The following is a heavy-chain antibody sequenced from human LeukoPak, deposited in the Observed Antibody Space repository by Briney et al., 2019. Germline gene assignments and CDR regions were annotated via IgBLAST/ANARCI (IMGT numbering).Heavy chain of an antibody. CDR2: ISAYNGNT. J-gene: IGHJ6*02. Sequence: ASVKVSCKASGYTFTSYGISWVRQAPGQGLEWMGWISAYNGNTNYAQKLQGRVTMTTDTSTSTAYMELRSLRSDDTAVYYCARDGAPQHLAGGMDVWGQGTTVTVSS. CDR1: GYTFTSYG. D-gene: IGHD6-13*01. CDR3: ARDGAPQHLAGGMDV. V-gene: IGHV1-18*01.